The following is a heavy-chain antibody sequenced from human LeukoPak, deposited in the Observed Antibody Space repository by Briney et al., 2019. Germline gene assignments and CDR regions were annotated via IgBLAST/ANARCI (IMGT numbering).Heavy chain of an antibody. CDR2: ISSSSSYI. D-gene: IGHD4-17*01. CDR3: AKSRGDYPYYYYYYMDV. V-gene: IGHV3-21*04. CDR1: GFTFSSYS. J-gene: IGHJ6*03. Sequence: GGALRLSCAASGFTFSSYSMNWVRQAPGKGLEWVSSISSSSSYIYYADSVKGRFTISRDNAKNSLYLQMNSLRAEDTAVYYCAKSRGDYPYYYYYYMDVWGIGTTVTISS.